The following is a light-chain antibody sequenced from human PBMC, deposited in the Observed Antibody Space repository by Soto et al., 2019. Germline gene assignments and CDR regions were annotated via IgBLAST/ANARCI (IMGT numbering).Light chain of an antibody. V-gene: IGLV2-23*01. CDR1: SSGVGSYKF. CDR2: ETS. J-gene: IGLJ1*01. CDR3: FSFTSTNTHV. Sequence: QSVLTQPDSVSGSPGQSVTVSCTGTSSGVGSYKFVSWYQHHTGKVPKVIIYETSKRPSGVSDRFSGSKSGNTASLTISGLQAEDEADYYCFSFTSTNTHVFGSGTKVTVL.